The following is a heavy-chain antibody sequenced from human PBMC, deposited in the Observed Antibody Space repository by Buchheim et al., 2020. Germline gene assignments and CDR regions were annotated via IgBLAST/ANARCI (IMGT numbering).Heavy chain of an antibody. CDR1: GDSISSSTHY. J-gene: IGHJ4*02. CDR3: VRHVTRGRWIQLPSTHIDY. Sequence: QLQLQESGPRLVKPSETLSLSCTVSGDSISSSTHYWGWIRQPPGKGLEWIGTIYYSGITYYNPSLKSRVTISVDTSKKQFSLKLSSVTATDTAMYYCVRHVTRGRWIQLPSTHIDYWGQGTL. CDR2: IYYSGIT. D-gene: IGHD5-24*01. V-gene: IGHV4-39*01.